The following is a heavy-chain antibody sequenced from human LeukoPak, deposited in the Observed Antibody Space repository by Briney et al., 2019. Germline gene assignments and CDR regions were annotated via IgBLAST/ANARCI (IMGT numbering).Heavy chain of an antibody. J-gene: IGHJ3*02. CDR2: ISGSGDAT. V-gene: IGHV3-23*01. D-gene: IGHD6-6*01. CDR3: AKVHSARTYAFDM. Sequence: PGGSLRLSCAASGFTFSDYAMSWVRQAPEKGLEWVSAISGSGDATKYADSVKGRFTISRDNSKNTLYLQMNSLRAEDTAVYYCAKVHSARTYAFDMWGQGTVVSVSA. CDR1: GFTFSDYA.